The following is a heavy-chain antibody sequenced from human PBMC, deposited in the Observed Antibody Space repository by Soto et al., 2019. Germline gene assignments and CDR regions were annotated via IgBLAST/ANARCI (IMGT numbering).Heavy chain of an antibody. CDR3: ARVKYDFRSGLAPYNWFEP. J-gene: IGHJ5*02. V-gene: IGHV6-1*01. CDR2: TYYRSKWYN. D-gene: IGHD3-3*01. CDR1: GDSVSSNSAA. Sequence: SQTLSLTCAISGDSVSSNSAAWNWIRQSPSRGLEWLGRTYYRSKWYNDYAVSVKSRITINPDTSKNQFSLQLNSVTPEDTAVYYCARVKYDFRSGLAPYNWFEPWGQGTLVTVSS.